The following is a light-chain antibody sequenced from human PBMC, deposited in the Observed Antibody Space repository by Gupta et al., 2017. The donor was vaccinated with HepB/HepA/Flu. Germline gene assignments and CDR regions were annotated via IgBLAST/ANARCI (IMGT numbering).Light chain of an antibody. Sequence: EIVFTQSPPTLSLSPGDRATLSCRASQSVRTHLAWYQQKPGQAPRLLIYGVSNRATDVPARFSGSGSGTEFTLTISRREPEDFAVYYCQQRTNSMYTFGQGTKVEIK. CDR1: QSVRTH. CDR2: GVS. V-gene: IGKV3-11*01. J-gene: IGKJ2*01. CDR3: QQRTNSMYT.